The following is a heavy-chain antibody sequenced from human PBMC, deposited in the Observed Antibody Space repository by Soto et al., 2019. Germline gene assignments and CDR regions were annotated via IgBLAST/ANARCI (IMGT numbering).Heavy chain of an antibody. D-gene: IGHD3-10*01. CDR3: ARDIAPNMVRGHPAD. CDR1: GYTFTSYY. J-gene: IGHJ4*02. V-gene: IGHV1-46*01. CDR2: INPSGGST. Sequence: GASVKVSCKASGYTFTSYYMHWVRQAPGQGLEWMGIINPSGGSTSYAQKFQGRVTMTRDTSTSTVYMELSSLRSEDTAVYYCARDIAPNMVRGHPADWGQGTLVPVSS.